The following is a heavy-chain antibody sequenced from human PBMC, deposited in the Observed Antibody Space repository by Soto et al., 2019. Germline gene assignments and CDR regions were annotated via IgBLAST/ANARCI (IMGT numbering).Heavy chain of an antibody. CDR3: ARGQRIWQQLVHWFDP. CDR2: INHGGST. J-gene: IGHJ5*02. CDR1: GGSFSGYY. V-gene: IGHV4-34*01. Sequence: QVQLQQWGAGLLKPSETLSLTCAVYGGSFSGYYWSWIRQPPGKGLEWLGEINHGGSTNYNPSLKIRVPIPVDTSQSQFSLQLSFVPAADKAVYYCARGQRIWQQLVHWFDPWGQGTLVNRSS. D-gene: IGHD6-13*01.